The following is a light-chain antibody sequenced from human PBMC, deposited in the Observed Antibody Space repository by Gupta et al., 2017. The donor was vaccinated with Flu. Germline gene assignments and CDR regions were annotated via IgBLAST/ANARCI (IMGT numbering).Light chain of an antibody. Sequence: QSALTQPPSVSGSPGQSVTISCTGTSSDVGTYNRVSCYQQPPGTPPKLMIYEVSNRPSGVPAGFSGSKSGNTASLTISGPEGEDAADYYCSADTSSSTYVFGTGTKVTVL. CDR3: SADTSSSTYV. CDR1: SSDVGTYNR. V-gene: IGLV2-18*02. CDR2: EVS. J-gene: IGLJ1*01.